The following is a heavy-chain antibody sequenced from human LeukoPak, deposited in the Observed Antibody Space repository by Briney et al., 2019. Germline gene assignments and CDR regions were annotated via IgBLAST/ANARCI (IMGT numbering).Heavy chain of an antibody. D-gene: IGHD3-3*01. CDR1: GFTFSRHG. V-gene: IGHV3-30*03. CDR3: ARDRAWNYFDY. J-gene: IGHJ4*02. Sequence: GGSLRLPCAPSGFTFSRHGMHWVRQAPGKGLEWVAIISNDGSRKYYAHSVEGRFTISRDNSKNTLYLQMDSLRAEDTAVYYCARDRAWNYFDYWGQGTLVTVSS. CDR2: ISNDGSRK.